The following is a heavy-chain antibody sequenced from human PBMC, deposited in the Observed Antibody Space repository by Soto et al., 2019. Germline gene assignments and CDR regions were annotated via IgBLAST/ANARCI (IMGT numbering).Heavy chain of an antibody. V-gene: IGHV3-23*01. J-gene: IGHJ4*02. CDR1: GFNFSSYA. Sequence: GGSLRLSCAASGFNFSSYAMSCVRQAPGKGLEWVATISGSGGSTYYADSVKGRFTVSRDNSKNPMYLQMNSLRADDTAVYSCVKGSGSARPYYFDYWGQGTQVTVSS. CDR3: VKGSGSARPYYFDY. CDR2: ISGSGGST. D-gene: IGHD3-10*01.